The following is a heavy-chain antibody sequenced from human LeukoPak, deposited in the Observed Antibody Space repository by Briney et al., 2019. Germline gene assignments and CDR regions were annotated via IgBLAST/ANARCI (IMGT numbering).Heavy chain of an antibody. V-gene: IGHV4-34*01. CDR2: INHSGST. Sequence: SETLSLTCAVYGGSFSGYYWSWIRQPPGKGLEWIGEINHSGSTNYNPSLKSRVTISVDTSKKQFSLKLSSVTAADTAMYYCVTYYFDSSGPKKNYWGQGALVTVSS. D-gene: IGHD3-22*01. J-gene: IGHJ4*02. CDR1: GGSFSGYY. CDR3: VTYYFDSSGPKKNY.